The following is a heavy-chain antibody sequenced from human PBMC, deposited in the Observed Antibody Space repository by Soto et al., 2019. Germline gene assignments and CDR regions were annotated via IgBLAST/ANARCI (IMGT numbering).Heavy chain of an antibody. CDR2: INPEETTT. V-gene: IGHV3-74*01. CDR1: GFSFSTFW. J-gene: IGHJ4*02. Sequence: EVQLVESGGDLVQPGGSLRLSCAASGFSFSTFWMHWVRQAPGKGLVWVSRINPEETTTTYADSVRGRFTISRDNAKKTLDLQINSLRADDTPGYYCARGGLEAVDYWGQGTLVTVFS. D-gene: IGHD6-19*01. CDR3: ARGGLEAVDY.